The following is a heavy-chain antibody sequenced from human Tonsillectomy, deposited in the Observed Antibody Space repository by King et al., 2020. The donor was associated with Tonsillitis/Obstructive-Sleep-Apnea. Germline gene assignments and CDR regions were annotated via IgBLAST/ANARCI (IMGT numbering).Heavy chain of an antibody. CDR1: GFTVSNDY. V-gene: IGHV3-53*01. D-gene: IGHD2-15*01. CDR2: IYGGGST. CDR3: ASGYCSGGSCPHYYYMDV. J-gene: IGHJ6*03. Sequence: EVQLVESGGGLIQPGGSLRLSCVVSGFTVSNDYMSWVRQAPGKGLEWGSVIYGGGSTYYADSVKGRFTISRDESKNTVYLQMNSLRVEDAAVYYCASGYCSGGSCPHYYYMDVWGKGTTVTVS.